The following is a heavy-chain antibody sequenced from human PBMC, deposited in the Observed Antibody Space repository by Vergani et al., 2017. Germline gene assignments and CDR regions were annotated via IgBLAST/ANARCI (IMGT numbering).Heavy chain of an antibody. CDR3: VRDVRVSRT. CDR1: GGIFNDYG. J-gene: IGHJ3*01. CDR2: ISGNNDDV. V-gene: IGHV3-21*01. Sequence: VQVVQSGAEVKKPGSSVKVSCKASGGIFNDYGFSWVRQAPGKGLEWVSSISGNNDDVYYADSVKGRFTISRDNAKNSLYLDMSSLRAEDTAVYYCVRDVRVSRTWGQGTLVAVSS.